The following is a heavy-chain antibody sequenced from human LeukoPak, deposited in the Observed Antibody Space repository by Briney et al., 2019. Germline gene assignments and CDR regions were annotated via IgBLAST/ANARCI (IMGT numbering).Heavy chain of an antibody. CDR1: GGSISSSNW. J-gene: IGHJ6*01. Sequence: SETLSLTCAVSGGSISSSNWWSWVRQPPGKGLEWIGEIYHSGSTNYNPSLKSRVAISVDKSKNQFSLKLSFVTAADTAVYYCTASLLGYGMDVWGQGTTVTVSS. CDR2: IYHSGST. D-gene: IGHD3-16*01. CDR3: TASLLGYGMDV. V-gene: IGHV4-4*02.